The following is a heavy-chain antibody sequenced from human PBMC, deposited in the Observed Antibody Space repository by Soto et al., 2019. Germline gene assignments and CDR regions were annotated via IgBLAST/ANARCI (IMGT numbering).Heavy chain of an antibody. J-gene: IGHJ3*02. CDR2: INPNSGST. V-gene: IGHV1-2*02. CDR1: GYTFTGYY. Sequence: GASVKVSCKASGYTFTGYYMHCVRQAPGQGLEWMGWINPNSGSTYYADSVKGRFTISRDNSKNTLYLQMNSLRAEDTAVYYCARDSAITYFNAFDIWGQGTMVTVSS. D-gene: IGHD3-16*01. CDR3: ARDSAITYFNAFDI.